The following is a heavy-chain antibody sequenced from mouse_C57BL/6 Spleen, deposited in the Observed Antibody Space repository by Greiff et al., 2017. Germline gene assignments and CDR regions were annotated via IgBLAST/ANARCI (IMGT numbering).Heavy chain of an antibody. CDR2: ISSGSSTI. D-gene: IGHD1-1*01. Sequence: EVQRVESGGGLVKPGGSLKLSCAASGFTFSDYGMHWVRQAPEKGLEWVAYISSGSSTIYYADTVKGRFTISRDNAKNTLFLQMTSLRSEDTAVYYCAKYGSKESLCYFDYWGQGTTLTVSS. V-gene: IGHV5-17*01. J-gene: IGHJ2*01. CDR1: GFTFSDYG. CDR3: AKYGSKESLCYFDY.